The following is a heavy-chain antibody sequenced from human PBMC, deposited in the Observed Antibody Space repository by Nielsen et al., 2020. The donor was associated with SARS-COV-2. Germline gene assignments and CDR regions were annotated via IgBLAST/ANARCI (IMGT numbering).Heavy chain of an antibody. J-gene: IGHJ5*02. CDR3: AKDRARYCSSTSCSLNWFDP. CDR2: ISGSGGST. V-gene: IGHV3-23*01. Sequence: VRQPPGKGLEWVSAISGSGGSTYYADSVKGRFTISRDNSKNTLYLQMNSLRAEDTAVYYCAKDRARYCSSTSCSLNWFDPWGQGTLVTVSS. D-gene: IGHD2-2*01.